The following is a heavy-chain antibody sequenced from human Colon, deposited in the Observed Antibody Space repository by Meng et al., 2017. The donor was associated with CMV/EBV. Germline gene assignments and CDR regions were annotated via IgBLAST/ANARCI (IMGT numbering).Heavy chain of an antibody. CDR2: MYSGNTA. Sequence: GGSLRLSCVASGFNVAGNYMSWVRQAPGKGLEWVSLMYSGNTAYYADSVKGRFTVSRDTPKNTLYLQMNNLRADDTAVYYCARICLPTSCSFFDYWGHGVLVTVSS. J-gene: IGHJ4*01. CDR3: ARICLPTSCSFFDY. CDR1: GFNVAGNY. V-gene: IGHV3-53*01. D-gene: IGHD6-6*01.